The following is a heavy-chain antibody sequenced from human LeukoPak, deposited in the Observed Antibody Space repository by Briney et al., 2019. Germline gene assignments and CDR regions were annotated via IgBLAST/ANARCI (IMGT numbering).Heavy chain of an antibody. CDR3: ARGTVLRFLEWSFDY. V-gene: IGHV1-8*03. Sequence: ASVKVSCRASGYTFTSYDINWVRQATGQGREWMGWMNPNSGNTGYAQKFQGRVTITRNTSISTAYMELSSLRSEDTAVYYCARGTVLRFLEWSFDYWGQGTLVTVSS. D-gene: IGHD3-3*01. J-gene: IGHJ4*02. CDR2: MNPNSGNT. CDR1: GYTFTSYD.